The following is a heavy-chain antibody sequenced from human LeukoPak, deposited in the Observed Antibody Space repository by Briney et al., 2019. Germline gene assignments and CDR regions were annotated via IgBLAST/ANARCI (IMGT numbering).Heavy chain of an antibody. CDR1: GFTFSSYS. CDR2: ISSSSSYI. D-gene: IGHD6-19*01. J-gene: IGHJ5*02. CDR3: ARPGEAVAGHEGTYNWFDP. V-gene: IGHV3-21*01. Sequence: GGSLRLSCAASGFTFSSYSMNWVRQAPGKGLEWVSSISSSSSYIYYADSVKGRFTISRDNAKNSLYLQMNSLRAEDTAVYYCARPGEAVAGHEGTYNWFDPWGQGTLVTVSS.